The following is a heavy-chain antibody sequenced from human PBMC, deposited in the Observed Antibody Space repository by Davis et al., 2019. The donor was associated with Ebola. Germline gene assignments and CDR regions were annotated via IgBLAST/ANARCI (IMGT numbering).Heavy chain of an antibody. D-gene: IGHD2-2*01. J-gene: IGHJ6*02. Sequence: GESLKISCAASGFTFSGSAMHWVRQASGKGLEWVGRIRSKANSYATAYAASVKGRFTISRDDSKNTAYLQMNSLKTEDTAVYYCTTDTDIVVVPAAPYYGMDVWGQGTTVTVSS. CDR2: IRSKANSYAT. CDR3: TTDTDIVVVPAAPYYGMDV. V-gene: IGHV3-73*01. CDR1: GFTFSGSA.